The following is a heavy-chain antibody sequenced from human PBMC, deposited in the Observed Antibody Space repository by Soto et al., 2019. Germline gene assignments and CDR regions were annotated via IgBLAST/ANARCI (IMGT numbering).Heavy chain of an antibody. V-gene: IGHV4-39*01. CDR3: ESVVAATYAFDI. CDR1: GGSISSSSYY. CDR2: IYYSGST. Sequence: SETLSLTCTVSGGSISSSSYYLGWIRQPPGKGLEWIGSIYYSGSTYYNPSLKSRVTISVDTSKNQFSLKLSSVTAADTAVYYCESVVAATYAFDIWGQGTMVTVSS. D-gene: IGHD2-15*01. J-gene: IGHJ3*02.